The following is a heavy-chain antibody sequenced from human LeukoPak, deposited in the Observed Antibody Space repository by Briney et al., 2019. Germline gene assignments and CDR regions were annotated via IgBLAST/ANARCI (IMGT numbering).Heavy chain of an antibody. D-gene: IGHD3-22*01. J-gene: IGHJ4*02. CDR1: GFTFSSYA. V-gene: IGHV3-30-3*01. CDR2: ITYDGSNK. Sequence: PGGSLRLSCAASGFTFSSYAMSWVRQAPGKGLEWVAVITYDGSNKYYADSVKGRFTISRDNSKNTLYLQMNSLRAEDTAVYYCASENYYDSSGYYYLHPFDYWGQGTLVTVSS. CDR3: ASENYYDSSGYYYLHPFDY.